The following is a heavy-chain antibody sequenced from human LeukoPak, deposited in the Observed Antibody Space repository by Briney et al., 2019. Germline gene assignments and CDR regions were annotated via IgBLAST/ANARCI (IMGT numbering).Heavy chain of an antibody. CDR2: INHSGST. Sequence: SETLSFNCIVSGDSINRNTYYWGWIRQPPGKGLEWIGEINHSGSTNYNPSLKSRVTISVDTSKDQFSLKLSSVTAADTAVYYCVRSGGYCGTTTCHVEYFDLWGRGTLVTVSS. J-gene: IGHJ2*01. CDR3: VRSGGYCGTTTCHVEYFDL. CDR1: GDSINRNTYY. V-gene: IGHV4-39*07. D-gene: IGHD2-2*01.